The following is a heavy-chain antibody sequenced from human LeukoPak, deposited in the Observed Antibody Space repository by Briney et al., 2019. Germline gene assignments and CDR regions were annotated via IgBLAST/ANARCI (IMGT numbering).Heavy chain of an antibody. Sequence: GASVKVSCKASGYTFTGYYMHWVRQAPGQGLEWMGWINPNSGGTNYAQKFQGRVTMTRDTSISTAYMELSRLRFDDTAVYYCARGYEEWELLLGAFDIWGQGTMVTVSS. CDR1: GYTFTGYY. V-gene: IGHV1-2*02. J-gene: IGHJ3*02. CDR2: INPNSGGT. D-gene: IGHD1-26*01. CDR3: ARGYEEWELLLGAFDI.